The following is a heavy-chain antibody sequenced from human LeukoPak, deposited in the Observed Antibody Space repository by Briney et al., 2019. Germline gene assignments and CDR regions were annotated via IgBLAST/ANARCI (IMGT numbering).Heavy chain of an antibody. CDR3: ARDPGYSYGFYFGY. Sequence: VASVKVSCKASGYTFSSYYMHWVRQAPGQGLEWMGIINPSGGSTSYAQKFQDRVTMTTDTSTSTAYMELRSLRSDDTAVYYCARDPGYSYGFYFGYWGQGTLVTVSS. D-gene: IGHD5-18*01. J-gene: IGHJ4*02. V-gene: IGHV1-46*01. CDR1: GYTFSSYY. CDR2: INPSGGST.